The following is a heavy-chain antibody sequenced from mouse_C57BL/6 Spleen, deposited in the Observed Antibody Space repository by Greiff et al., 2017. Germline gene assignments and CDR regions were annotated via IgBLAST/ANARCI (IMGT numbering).Heavy chain of an antibody. D-gene: IGHD1-1*01. CDR3: TVITTVVNYFDY. V-gene: IGHV1-15*01. CDR2: IDPETGGT. Sequence: VQLQQSGAELVRPGASVTLSCKASGYTFTDYEMHWVKQTPVHGLEWIGAIDPETGGTAYNQKFKGKAILTADKSSSTAYMERRSLTSEDSAVYYCTVITTVVNYFDYWGQGTALTVSS. J-gene: IGHJ2*01. CDR1: GYTFTDYE.